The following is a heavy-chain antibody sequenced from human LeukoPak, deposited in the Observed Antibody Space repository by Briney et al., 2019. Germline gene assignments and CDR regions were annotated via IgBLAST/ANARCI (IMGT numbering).Heavy chain of an antibody. D-gene: IGHD2-21*01. J-gene: IGHJ4*02. Sequence: ASVKVSCKASGYTLTSYDINWVRQATGRELEWMGWMNPNSGNTGYAQKFQGRVTITRNTSISTAYMELSSLRSEDTAVYYCAREGVVGDYWGQGTLVTVSS. CDR1: GYTLTSYD. CDR3: AREGVVGDY. CDR2: MNPNSGNT. V-gene: IGHV1-8*03.